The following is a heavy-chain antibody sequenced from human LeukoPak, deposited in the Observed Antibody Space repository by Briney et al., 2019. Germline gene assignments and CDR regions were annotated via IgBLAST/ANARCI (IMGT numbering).Heavy chain of an antibody. CDR2: ISSSTSYI. J-gene: IGHJ4*02. V-gene: IGHV3-21*01. D-gene: IGHD3-22*01. Sequence: GGSLRLSCAASGFTFSSYSMDWVRQAPGKGLEWVSSISSSTSYIYYADSVKGRCTISRDNAKNSLYLQMNSLRAEDTAVYYCASGGYYYDSSGYKGYDYWGQGTLVTVSS. CDR3: ASGGYYYDSSGYKGYDY. CDR1: GFTFSSYS.